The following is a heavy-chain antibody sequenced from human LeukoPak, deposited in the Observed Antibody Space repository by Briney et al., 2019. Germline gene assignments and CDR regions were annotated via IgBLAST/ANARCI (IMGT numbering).Heavy chain of an antibody. CDR3: ARDWNRYAY. CDR1: GGSISSSSYY. CDR2: IYYSGST. V-gene: IGHV4-39*07. D-gene: IGHD1-1*01. J-gene: IGHJ4*02. Sequence: SETLSLTCTVSGGSISSSSYYWGWIRQPPGKGLEWIGSIYYSGSTYYNPSLKSRVTISVDTSKSQFSLYMDSVTAADTAVYCCARDWNRYAYWGQGTLVTVSS.